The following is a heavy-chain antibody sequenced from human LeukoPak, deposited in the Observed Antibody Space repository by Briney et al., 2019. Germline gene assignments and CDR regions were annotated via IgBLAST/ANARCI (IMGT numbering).Heavy chain of an antibody. Sequence: GGSLRLSCTASGFTFGDYDMSWVRQAPGKGLEWVGFIRSKAYGGTTEYAASVKGRFTISRDDSKSIAYLQMNSLKTEDTAVYYCTREGVTHYFDYWGQGTLVTVSS. J-gene: IGHJ4*02. CDR1: GFTFGDYD. CDR3: TREGVTHYFDY. D-gene: IGHD4-23*01. V-gene: IGHV3-49*04. CDR2: IRSKAYGGTT.